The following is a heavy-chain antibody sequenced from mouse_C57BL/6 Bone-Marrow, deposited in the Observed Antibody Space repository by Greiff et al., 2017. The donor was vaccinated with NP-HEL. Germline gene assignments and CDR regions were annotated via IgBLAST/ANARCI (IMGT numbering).Heavy chain of an antibody. CDR2: ISYDGSN. D-gene: IGHD3-2*02. CDR1: GYSITSGYY. Sequence: EVQLVESGPGLVKPSQSLSLTCSVTGYSITSGYYWNWIRQFPGNKLEWMGYISYDGSNNYNPSLKNRIPITSDTSKNQFFLKLNSVTTEDTATYYCARGTAQASFAYWGQGTLVTVSA. V-gene: IGHV3-6*01. CDR3: ARGTAQASFAY. J-gene: IGHJ3*01.